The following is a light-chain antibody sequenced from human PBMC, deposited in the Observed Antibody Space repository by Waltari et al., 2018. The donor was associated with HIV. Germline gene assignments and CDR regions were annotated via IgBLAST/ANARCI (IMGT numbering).Light chain of an antibody. J-gene: IGKJ1*01. CDR3: LQTYTNPRT. Sequence: DTEMTQSPSSLSASVGDRVTITCRASDLISKYLSWYQQTPGKAPKLLIYGASSLHSGAPSRFSRSQSGTEFTLTISGLQPEDSASYYCLQTYTNPRTFGQGTKVEVK. CDR2: GAS. CDR1: DLISKY. V-gene: IGKV1-39*01.